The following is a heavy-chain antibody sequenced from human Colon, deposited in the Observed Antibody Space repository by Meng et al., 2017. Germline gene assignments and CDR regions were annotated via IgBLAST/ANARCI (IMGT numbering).Heavy chain of an antibody. CDR1: GGSISTGGYY. CDR3: ARVRRSGDDFDY. J-gene: IGHJ4*02. Sequence: QEQREESGPGLVKPSQTLSLTCTVSGGSISTGGYYWSWIRQLPGKGLEWIGYIYYSGSTYYNPSLRSLVSISVDTSKNQFSLRLTSVTAADTAVYYCARVRRSGDDFDYWGQGTLVTVSS. CDR2: IYYSGST. V-gene: IGHV4-31*01. D-gene: IGHD1-26*01.